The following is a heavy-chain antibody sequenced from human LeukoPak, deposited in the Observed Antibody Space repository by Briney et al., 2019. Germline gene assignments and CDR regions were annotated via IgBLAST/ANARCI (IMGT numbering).Heavy chain of an antibody. CDR3: ARSVDYDILLAVDH. CDR2: ISYDGSNK. CDR1: GFTFSSYA. D-gene: IGHD3-9*01. J-gene: IGHJ4*02. V-gene: IGHV3-30*04. Sequence: GRSLRLSCAASGFTFSSYAMHWVRQAPGKGLEWVAVISYDGSNKYYADSVKGRFTISRDNSKNTLYLQMNSLRAEDTAVYYCARSVDYDILLAVDHWGQGTLVTVSA.